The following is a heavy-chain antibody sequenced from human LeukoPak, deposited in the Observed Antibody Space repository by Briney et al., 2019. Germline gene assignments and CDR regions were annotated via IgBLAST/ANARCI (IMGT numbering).Heavy chain of an antibody. D-gene: IGHD5-18*01. CDR3: ARSRGYSYAQDY. Sequence: SETLSLTCTVSGGSIGVYTAYYWGWIRQPPGKGLEWIGGIFSSGSTYYNPSLKSRVTISVDTSKNQFSLKLSSVTAADTAVYFCARSRGYSYAQDYWGQGTLVTVSS. V-gene: IGHV4-39*01. J-gene: IGHJ4*02. CDR1: GGSIGVYTAYY. CDR2: IFSSGST.